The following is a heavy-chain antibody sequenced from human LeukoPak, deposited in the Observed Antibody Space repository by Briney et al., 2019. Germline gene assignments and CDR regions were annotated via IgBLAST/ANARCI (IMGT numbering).Heavy chain of an antibody. Sequence: GASVKVSCKASGGTFRRFAMSWVRQAPGQGLGWMGGIIPIFGTANYAQKFQGSVTITADEFTSTAYMELSSLRSEDTAVYYCARVVTPRYCTSTSCYLKGWFDPWGQGTLVTVSS. CDR1: GGTFRRFA. CDR2: IIPIFGTA. D-gene: IGHD2-2*01. CDR3: ARVVTPRYCTSTSCYLKGWFDP. V-gene: IGHV1-69*13. J-gene: IGHJ5*02.